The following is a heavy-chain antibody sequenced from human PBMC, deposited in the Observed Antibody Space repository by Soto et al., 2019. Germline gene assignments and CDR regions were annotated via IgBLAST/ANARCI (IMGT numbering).Heavy chain of an antibody. V-gene: IGHV1-8*01. CDR1: GYTFTTYD. J-gene: IGHJ4*02. D-gene: IGHD6-25*01. Sequence: QVQLVQSGAEVKEPGASVKVSCKASGYTFTTYDIYWMRQATGQGLEWMGWMNPYTGNTGYAQKFQGRVTVTRNTSISTVYMEMSGLRLEDTAVYYCARRKERAGPHYFDYWGQGSQVTVSS. CDR2: MNPYTGNT. CDR3: ARRKERAGPHYFDY.